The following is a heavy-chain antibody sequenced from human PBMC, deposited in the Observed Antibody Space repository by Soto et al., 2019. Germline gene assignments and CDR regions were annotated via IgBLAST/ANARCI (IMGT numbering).Heavy chain of an antibody. D-gene: IGHD6-19*01. CDR1: GFTFSSYG. CDR2: IWYDGSNK. CDR3: ARTYSSGWYVGGWFDP. J-gene: IGHJ5*02. V-gene: IGHV3-33*01. Sequence: QVQLVESGGGVVQPGRSLRLSCAASGFTFSSYGMHWVRQAPGKGLEWVAVIWYDGSNKYYADSVKGRFTISRDNSKNQLYLQMNSLRAEDTAVYYCARTYSSGWYVGGWFDPWGQGTLVTVSS.